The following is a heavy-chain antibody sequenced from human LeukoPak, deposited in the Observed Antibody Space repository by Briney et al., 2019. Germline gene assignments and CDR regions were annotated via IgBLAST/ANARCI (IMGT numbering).Heavy chain of an antibody. J-gene: IGHJ4*02. CDR1: GSTFSSYG. V-gene: IGHV3-33*01. D-gene: IGHD6-19*01. CDR2: IWYDGSNK. Sequence: PGGSLRLSCAASGSTFSSYGMHWVRQAPGKGLEWVAVIWYDGSNKYYADSVKGRFTISRDNSKNTLYLQMNSLRAEDTAVYYCARSSGIAVAGTIDYWGQGTLVTVSS. CDR3: ARSSGIAVAGTIDY.